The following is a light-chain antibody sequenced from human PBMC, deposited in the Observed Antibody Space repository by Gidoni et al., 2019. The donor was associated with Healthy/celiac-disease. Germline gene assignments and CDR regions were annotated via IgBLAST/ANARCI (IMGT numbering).Light chain of an antibody. CDR3: QQRSNWPPIT. CDR2: DAS. CDR1: QSVSSY. V-gene: IGKV3-11*01. Sequence: IVLTQSPATLSLSPGDRATLSCRASQSVSSYLAWYQQKPGQAPRPLIYDASNRATGIPARFSGSGSGTDFTLTISSLEPEDFAVYYCQQRSNWPPITFGPGTKVDIK. J-gene: IGKJ3*01.